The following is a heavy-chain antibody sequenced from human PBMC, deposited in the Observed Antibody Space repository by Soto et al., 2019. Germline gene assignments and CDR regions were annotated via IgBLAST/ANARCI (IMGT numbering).Heavy chain of an antibody. J-gene: IGHJ4*02. V-gene: IGHV3-30-3*01. CDR1: GFTFSSYA. CDR2: ISYDGSNK. Sequence: GGSLRLSCAASGFTFSSYAMHWVRQAPGKGLEWVAVISYDGSNKYYADSVKGRFTISRDNSKNTLYLQMNSLRAEDTAVYYCARDFEYSRSTGFDYWGQGTLVTVSS. CDR3: ARDFEYSRSTGFDY. D-gene: IGHD6-6*01.